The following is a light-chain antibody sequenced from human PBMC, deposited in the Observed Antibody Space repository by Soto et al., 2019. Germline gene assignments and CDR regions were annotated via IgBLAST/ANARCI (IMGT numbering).Light chain of an antibody. Sequence: QSVLTQPASVSGSPGQSITISCTGTSSDIGRYNYVSWYQQHPGKVPKLLISEVTNRPSGVSDRFSSSKSGNTASLTISGLQAEDEADYYCSSYTTTFTQVFGTGTKVTVL. CDR1: SSDIGRYNY. J-gene: IGLJ1*01. CDR2: EVT. CDR3: SSYTTTFTQV. V-gene: IGLV2-14*01.